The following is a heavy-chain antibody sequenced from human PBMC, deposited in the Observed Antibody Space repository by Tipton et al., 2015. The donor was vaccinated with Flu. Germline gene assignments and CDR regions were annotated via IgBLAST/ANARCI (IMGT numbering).Heavy chain of an antibody. Sequence: SLRLSCAASGFAFRNYAMSWVRQTPGKGLEWVSAINGYTTFYPGSVRGRFTISRGNSKNILYLQMNRLRVEDTAIYYCARELHVDFVTLDYWGQGTLVTVS. CDR2: INGYTT. J-gene: IGHJ4*02. CDR1: GFAFRNYA. CDR3: ARELHVDFVTLDY. V-gene: IGHV3-23*01. D-gene: IGHD3-9*01.